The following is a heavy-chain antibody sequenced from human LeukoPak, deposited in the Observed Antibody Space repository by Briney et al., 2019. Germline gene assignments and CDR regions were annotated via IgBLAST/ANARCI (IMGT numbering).Heavy chain of an antibody. J-gene: IGHJ4*02. Sequence: SETLSLTCTVSGGSISSSSYYWGWIRQPPGKGLEWIGSIYYSGSTYYNPSHKSRVTISVDTSKNQFSLKLSSVTAADTAVYYCARVGSYCSGGSCYRTLDYWGQGTLVTVSS. CDR2: IYYSGST. CDR3: ARVGSYCSGGSCYRTLDY. CDR1: GGSISSSSYY. V-gene: IGHV4-39*01. D-gene: IGHD2-15*01.